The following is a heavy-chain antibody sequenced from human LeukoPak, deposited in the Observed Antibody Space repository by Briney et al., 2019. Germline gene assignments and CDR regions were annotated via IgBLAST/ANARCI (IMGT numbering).Heavy chain of an antibody. CDR3: SRGAAGDF. CDR1: GSSFTDQS. V-gene: IGHV1-2*02. D-gene: IGHD2-15*01. CDR2: LDPNRGGT. J-gene: IGHJ4*02. Sequence: ASVKVSFKVSGSSFTDQSLHWVRQAPGQGLQWMGWLDPNRGGTDFSPEFQGRVTMLADKSTNTAYMVLSRLTSDDTAIYYCSRGAAGDFWGRGTLVTVSS.